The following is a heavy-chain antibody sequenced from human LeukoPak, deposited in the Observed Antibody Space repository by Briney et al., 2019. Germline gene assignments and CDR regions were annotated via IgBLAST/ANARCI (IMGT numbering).Heavy chain of an antibody. CDR1: GFTVSSNY. Sequence: GGSLRLSCAASGFTVSSNYMSWVRQAPGKGLEWVSVSYTVGNTHYADSVKGRFTLSRDNSKNTVYLQMNSLRVEDTAMYYCASISDLLYYFDSWGQGTLVTVSS. CDR3: ASISDLLYYFDS. CDR2: SYTVGNT. J-gene: IGHJ4*02. V-gene: IGHV3-66*01.